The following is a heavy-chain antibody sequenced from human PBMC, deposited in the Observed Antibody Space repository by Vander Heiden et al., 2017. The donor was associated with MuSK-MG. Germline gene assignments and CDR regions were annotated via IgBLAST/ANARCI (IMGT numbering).Heavy chain of an antibody. Sequence: EVQLVESGGGLVQPGGSLSLPCAASGFPFSTYSMNWVRQAPGKGLEWVSYISRSSSTIYADSVKGRFTISRDSAKNSLYLQMNSLRAEDTAVYYCARIRESYFTDAFDFWGQGTMVTVSS. CDR3: ARIRESYFTDAFDF. J-gene: IGHJ3*01. V-gene: IGHV3-48*01. CDR2: ISRSSSTI. D-gene: IGHD1-26*01. CDR1: GFPFSTYS.